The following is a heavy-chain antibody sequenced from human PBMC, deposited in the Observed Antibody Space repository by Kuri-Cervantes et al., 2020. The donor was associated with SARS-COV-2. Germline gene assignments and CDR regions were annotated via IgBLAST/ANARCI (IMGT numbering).Heavy chain of an antibody. CDR3: ARITIFGVVISGAFDI. CDR2: ISYSGST. D-gene: IGHD3-3*01. Sequence: SETLSLTCTVSGGSISSYYWSWIRQPPGKGLEWIGYISYSGSTNYNPSLKSRVTISVDTSKNQFTLKLRSVTAADTAVYYCARITIFGVVISGAFDIWGQGTMVTVSS. V-gene: IGHV4-59*01. CDR1: GGSISSYY. J-gene: IGHJ3*02.